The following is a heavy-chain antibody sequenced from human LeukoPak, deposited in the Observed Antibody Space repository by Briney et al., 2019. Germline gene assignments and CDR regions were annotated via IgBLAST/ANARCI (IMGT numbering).Heavy chain of an antibody. CDR2: IYPGESDT. Sequence: GEALQISFNGSGYXFTSYWIGWGRPMPGKGGEWMAIIYPGESDTRYSPSFQGQVTISADKSITTAYLQWSSLKASDTAMYYCARHCYSTNCYDWGQGTLVTVSS. D-gene: IGHD2-2*01. V-gene: IGHV5-51*01. CDR1: GYXFTSYW. CDR3: ARHCYSTNCYD. J-gene: IGHJ4*02.